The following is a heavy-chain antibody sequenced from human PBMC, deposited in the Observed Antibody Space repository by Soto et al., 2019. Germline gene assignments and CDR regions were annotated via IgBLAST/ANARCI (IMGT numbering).Heavy chain of an antibody. D-gene: IGHD3-10*01. J-gene: IGHJ6*03. Sequence: PSETLSLTCTVSGGSISSGGYYWSWIRQHPGKGLEWIGYIYYSGSTYYNPSLKSRVTISVDTSKNQFSLKLSSVTAADTAVYYCARDRGGGGNYYYYMDVWGKGTTVTVSS. CDR1: GGSISSGGYY. V-gene: IGHV4-31*03. CDR3: ARDRGGGGNYYYYMDV. CDR2: IYYSGST.